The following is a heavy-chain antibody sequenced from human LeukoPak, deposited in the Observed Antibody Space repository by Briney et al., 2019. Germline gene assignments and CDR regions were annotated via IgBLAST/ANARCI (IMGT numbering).Heavy chain of an antibody. CDR1: GYTFTGYY. CDR2: IDPNSGGT. D-gene: IGHD1-1*01. J-gene: IGHJ6*03. Sequence: ASVKVSCKASGYTFTGYYIHWVRQAPGQGLEWVGWIDPNSGGTNYAQKFQGRVTMTRDTSINTAYMEVSRLTSDDTAVYYCARSETGTTLYYSYMDVWGTGTTVTVSS. V-gene: IGHV1-2*02. CDR3: ARSETGTTLYYSYMDV.